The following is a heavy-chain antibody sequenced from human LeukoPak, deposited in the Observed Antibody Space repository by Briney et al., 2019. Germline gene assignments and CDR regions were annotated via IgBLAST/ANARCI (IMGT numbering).Heavy chain of an antibody. CDR2: INVGGATA. CDR1: GFTFSDYA. CDR3: CFGVLSSVFFDY. J-gene: IGHJ4*02. V-gene: IGHV3-23*01. Sequence: GGSLRLSCSASGFTFSDYALNWVRQAPGKGLVWVSTINVGGATAYYADSVKGRFTTSRDTSKNTLYLYMNSLRAEDAALYYCCFGVLSSVFFDYWGQGTPVTVSS. D-gene: IGHD3-3*01.